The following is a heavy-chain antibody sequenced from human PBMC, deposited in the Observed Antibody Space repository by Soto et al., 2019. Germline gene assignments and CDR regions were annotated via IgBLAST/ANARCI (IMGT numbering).Heavy chain of an antibody. CDR2: IYYRGSA. D-gene: IGHD3-16*01. CDR1: GASISRYH. V-gene: IGHV4-59*01. Sequence: PSETLSLTCTVSGASISRYHWSWIRQSPGKGLEWIGYIYYRGSANYNPSLKSRVTISVDTSKNQVSLKLSSVTAADTAVYYCAAVVPAEYVSPYYYTAASGKGNTVTVS. J-gene: IGHJ6*03. CDR3: AAVVPAEYVSPYYYTAA.